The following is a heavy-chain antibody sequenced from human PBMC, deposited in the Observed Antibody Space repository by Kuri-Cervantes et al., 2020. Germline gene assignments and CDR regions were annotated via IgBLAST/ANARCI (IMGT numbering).Heavy chain of an antibody. Sequence: SETLSLTCTVSGGSVRNNNYYWYWIRQPPGKGLEWIGEVSYSGDTKYNPSLDSRVTISADTSKNQFSLKLTLVTAADTAMYFCSGGGYWGQGALVTVSS. J-gene: IGHJ4*02. V-gene: IGHV4-61*01. CDR2: VSYSGDT. CDR1: GGSVRNNNYY. CDR3: SGGGY.